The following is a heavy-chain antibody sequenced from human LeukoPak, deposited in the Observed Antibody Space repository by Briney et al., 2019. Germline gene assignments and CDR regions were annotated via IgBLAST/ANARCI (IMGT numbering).Heavy chain of an antibody. Sequence: SETLSLTCTVSGGSISSGSYYWSWIRQPAGKGLEWIGRIYTSGSINYNPSLKSRVTISVDTSKNQFSLKLSSVTAADTAVYYCARERVAATNGFDYWGQGTLVTVSS. V-gene: IGHV4-61*02. CDR1: GGSISSGSYY. CDR2: IYTSGSI. CDR3: ARERVAATNGFDY. J-gene: IGHJ4*02. D-gene: IGHD2-15*01.